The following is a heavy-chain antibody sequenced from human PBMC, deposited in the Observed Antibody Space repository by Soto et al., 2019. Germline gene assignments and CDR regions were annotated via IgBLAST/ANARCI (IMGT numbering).Heavy chain of an antibody. CDR1: GFTFSDYA. Sequence: GGSLRLSCAASGFTFSDYAIHWVRQAPAKGLEWVAVISYDGSKKYYADSVKGRFTISRDNSKNTLYLQMNSLRVEDTAVYYCARAGEYREFDYWGQGTLVTVS. D-gene: IGHD3-16*01. CDR2: ISYDGSKK. CDR3: ARAGEYREFDY. J-gene: IGHJ4*02. V-gene: IGHV3-30-3*01.